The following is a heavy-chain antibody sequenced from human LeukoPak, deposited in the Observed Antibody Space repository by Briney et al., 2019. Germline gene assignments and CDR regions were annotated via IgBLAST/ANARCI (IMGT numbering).Heavy chain of an antibody. CDR1: GFIFSSYG. V-gene: IGHV3-30*18. Sequence: GRSLRLSCSASGFIFSSYGMQWVRQAPSKGMEWVTAMSYEESNKYYADSVKGRFTISRDNSKNTLNLQMNSLRAEDTAVYYCAKVDDSSGYYFSPNFDHWGQGTLVTVSS. D-gene: IGHD3-22*01. CDR2: MSYEESNK. J-gene: IGHJ4*02. CDR3: AKVDDSSGYYFSPNFDH.